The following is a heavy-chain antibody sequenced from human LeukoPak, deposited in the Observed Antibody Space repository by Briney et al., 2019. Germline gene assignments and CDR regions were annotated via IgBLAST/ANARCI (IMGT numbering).Heavy chain of an antibody. CDR1: GFTFSSYG. CDR2: ISHDGSDK. D-gene: IGHD3-16*01. Sequence: GGSLRLSCAASGFTFSSYGMHWLRQAPGKGLEWVALISHDGSDKYYADSVKGRFTISRDNSKNALYLQMNSLRAEDTAMYSCATLLLGVGGDYWGQGTLVTVSS. V-gene: IGHV3-30*03. CDR3: ATLLLGVGGDY. J-gene: IGHJ4*02.